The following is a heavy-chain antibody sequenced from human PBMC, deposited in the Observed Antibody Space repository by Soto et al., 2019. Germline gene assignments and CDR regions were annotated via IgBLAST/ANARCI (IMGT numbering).Heavy chain of an antibody. D-gene: IGHD6-13*01. CDR3: ARDGGVKGSSWYGETRLEYYFDY. Sequence: GGSLRLSCAASGFTFSSYAMHWVRQAPGKGLEWVAVISYDGSNKYYADSVKGRFTISRDNSKNTLYLQMNSLRAEDTAVYYCARDGGVKGSSWYGETRLEYYFDYWGQGTLVTVSS. CDR1: GFTFSSYA. J-gene: IGHJ4*02. CDR2: ISYDGSNK. V-gene: IGHV3-30-3*01.